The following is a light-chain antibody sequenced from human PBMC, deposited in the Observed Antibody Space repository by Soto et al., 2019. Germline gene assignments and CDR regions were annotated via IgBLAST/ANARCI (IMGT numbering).Light chain of an antibody. J-gene: IGLJ3*02. CDR1: SSNIGAGYD. V-gene: IGLV1-40*01. CDR3: QSFGTNLRGSV. CDR2: GNN. Sequence: QSVLTQPPSVSGAPGQRVTISCSGTSSNIGAGYDVHWYHQLPGTAPKLLIFGNNNRPSGVPARFSASRSGTSASLAITGLQAEDEADYYCQSFGTNLRGSVFGGGTKVTVL.